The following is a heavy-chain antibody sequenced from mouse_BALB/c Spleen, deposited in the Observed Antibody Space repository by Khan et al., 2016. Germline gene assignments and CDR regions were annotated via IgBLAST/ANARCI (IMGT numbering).Heavy chain of an antibody. CDR3: ATGITTVIATRRHY. D-gene: IGHD1-1*01. CDR1: GYTFTNFG. CDR2: INTNTGET. V-gene: IGHV9-3-1*01. Sequence: QIQLVQSGPELKKPGETVKISCKASGYTFTNFGINWVRQAPGKGLEWMDWINTNTGETTYDDDFKGRFAFSLETSASTAYLPINNLKNEDTATYCCATGITTVIATRRHYWGQGTTLTVSS. J-gene: IGHJ2*01.